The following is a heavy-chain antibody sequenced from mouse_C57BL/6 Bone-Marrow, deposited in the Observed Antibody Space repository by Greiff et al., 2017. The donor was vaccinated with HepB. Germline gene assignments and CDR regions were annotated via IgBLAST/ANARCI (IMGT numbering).Heavy chain of an antibody. CDR1: GYTFTDYE. V-gene: IGHV1-15*01. Sequence: VQLKQSGAELVRPGASVTLSCKASGYTFTDYEMHWVKQTPVHGLEWIGAIDPETGGTAYNQKFKGKAILTADKSSSTAYMELRSLTSEDSAVYYCTYSWFAYWGQGTLVTVSA. J-gene: IGHJ3*01. CDR3: TYSWFAY. CDR2: IDPETGGT.